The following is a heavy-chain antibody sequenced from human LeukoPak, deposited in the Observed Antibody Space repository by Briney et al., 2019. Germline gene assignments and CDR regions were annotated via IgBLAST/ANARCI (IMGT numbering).Heavy chain of an antibody. V-gene: IGHV4-4*07. D-gene: IGHD3-16*01. J-gene: IGHJ4*02. Sequence: SETLSLTCTVSGGSISNYYWTWIRQPAGKGLEWIGRIYTSGTTNYNPSLKSRVTMSLDTSKNQFSLKLSSVTAADTAVYYCARDSGSWGIDYWGQGTLVTVSS. CDR3: ARDSGSWGIDY. CDR1: GGSISNYY. CDR2: IYTSGTT.